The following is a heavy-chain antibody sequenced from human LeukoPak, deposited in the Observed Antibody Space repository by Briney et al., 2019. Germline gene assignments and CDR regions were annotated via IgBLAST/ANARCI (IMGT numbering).Heavy chain of an antibody. CDR1: GGSIGSYY. Sequence: SETLSLTCTVSGGSIGSYYWSWIRQPPGKGLEWIVYIYYSGSTNYNPSLKSRVTISVDTSRNQFSLELSSVTAADTAVYYCARQHSSAYYYFDYWGQGTLVTVSS. CDR3: ARQHSSAYYYFDY. D-gene: IGHD3-22*01. CDR2: IYYSGST. J-gene: IGHJ4*02. V-gene: IGHV4-59*08.